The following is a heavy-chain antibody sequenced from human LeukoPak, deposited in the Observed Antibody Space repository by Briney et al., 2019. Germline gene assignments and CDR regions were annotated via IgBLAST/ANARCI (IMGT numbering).Heavy chain of an antibody. Sequence: SETLSLTCAVYGGSFSGYYWSWIRQPLGKGLEWIGEINHSGSTNYNPSLKSRVTISVDTSKNQFSLKLSSVTAADTAVYYCARACVWSGYREGYFDYWGQGTLVTVSS. CDR1: GGSFSGYY. CDR2: INHSGST. J-gene: IGHJ4*02. CDR3: ARACVWSGYREGYFDY. D-gene: IGHD3-3*01. V-gene: IGHV4-34*01.